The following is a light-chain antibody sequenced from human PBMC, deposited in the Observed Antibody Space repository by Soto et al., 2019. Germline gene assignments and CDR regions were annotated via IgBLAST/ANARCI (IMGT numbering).Light chain of an antibody. J-gene: IGKJ4*01. CDR1: QSVSSY. Sequence: EIVLTQFPATLSLSPGDGATLSCRASQSVSSYLAWYQQKPGQPPRLLMFRASIRATGFPARFSGSGSGTEFNITISSLQSEDSAVYYCQQYNNWPRATFGGGTKVDIK. CDR3: QQYNNWPRAT. V-gene: IGKV3-15*01. CDR2: RAS.